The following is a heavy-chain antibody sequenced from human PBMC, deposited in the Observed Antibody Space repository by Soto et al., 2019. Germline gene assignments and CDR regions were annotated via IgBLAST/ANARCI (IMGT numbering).Heavy chain of an antibody. J-gene: IGHJ3*02. D-gene: IGHD5-18*01. Sequence: QVQLVESGGGVVQPGRTLRLSCAASGFTLSNYGMHWARQAPGKGLEWVAVTAYDGSSKYYADSVKGRFTISRDNSKNTLYLQMNSLEPEDTAVYFCARGRGYAFDMWGQGTKVTVSS. CDR1: GFTLSNYG. CDR2: TAYDGSSK. V-gene: IGHV3-30*03. CDR3: ARGRGYAFDM.